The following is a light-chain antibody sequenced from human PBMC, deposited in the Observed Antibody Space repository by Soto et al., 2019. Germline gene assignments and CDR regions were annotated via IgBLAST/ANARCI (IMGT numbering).Light chain of an antibody. CDR3: QQSYSTPPILT. V-gene: IGKV1-39*01. CDR2: AAS. J-gene: IGKJ4*01. CDR1: QSISSD. Sequence: DIQITPSPSSLSASVGDRVTVTCRSSQSISSDLNWYQQKPGKAPKLLIDAASSWQSGVSSRFSGSGSGTNGPRSISSLQPEDFATYYCQQSYSTPPILTFGGGTKVDMK.